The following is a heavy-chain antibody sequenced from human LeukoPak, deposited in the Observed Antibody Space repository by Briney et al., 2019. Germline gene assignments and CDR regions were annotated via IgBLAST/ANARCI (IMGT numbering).Heavy chain of an antibody. CDR3: ARVKYNDFWSGYSPPDY. V-gene: IGHV3-64*02. CDR1: GSTFSTNA. CDR2: ISGNGGST. J-gene: IGHJ4*02. Sequence: GGSLTLSCEASGSTFSTNAIHWVRQAPGQGLQYVSAISGNGGSTYYADSVKDRFTISRDNSKNTVYLQMGSLRAEDMAVYYCARVKYNDFWSGYSPPDYWGQGTLVTVSS. D-gene: IGHD3-3*01.